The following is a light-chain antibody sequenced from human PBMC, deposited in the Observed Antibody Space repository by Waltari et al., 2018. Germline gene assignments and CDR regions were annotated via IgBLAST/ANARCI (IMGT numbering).Light chain of an antibody. CDR1: QSIGTS. Sequence: NFLTQSPATLSVSAGERAALSCRASQSIGTSLAWYQHRTGQAPRLLIYDASKRAVGIPARFSGSGSGTDFTLTIDTLEPEDFAVYYCQQRNSWPRTFGQGTKVEI. V-gene: IGKV3-11*01. J-gene: IGKJ1*01. CDR3: QQRNSWPRT. CDR2: DAS.